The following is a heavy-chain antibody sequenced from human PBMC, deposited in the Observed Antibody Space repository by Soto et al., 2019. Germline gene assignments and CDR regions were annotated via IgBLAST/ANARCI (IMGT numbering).Heavy chain of an antibody. CDR2: IKQDGSEK. CDR1: GFTFSSYW. Sequence: PVASLRLSFAASGFTFSSYWRSLVRQAPGKGLEWVANIKQDGSEKYYVDSVKGRFTIPRDNAKNSLYLQMNSLRAEDTAVYYCASSGGAVASSYYYYGMDVWGQGT. J-gene: IGHJ6*02. D-gene: IGHD6-19*01. CDR3: ASSGGAVASSYYYYGMDV. V-gene: IGHV3-7*01.